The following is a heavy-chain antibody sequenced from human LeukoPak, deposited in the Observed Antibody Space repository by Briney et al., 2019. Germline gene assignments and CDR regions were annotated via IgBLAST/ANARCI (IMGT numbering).Heavy chain of an antibody. D-gene: IGHD3-16*01. Sequence: PGRSLRLSCAASGFTFDDYAMHWVRQAPGKGLEGVSGISWNSGSIGYADSVKGRFTISRDNAKNSLYLQMNSLRAEDMALSYCAKAISLTATAPLDYWGQGTLVTVSS. J-gene: IGHJ4*02. V-gene: IGHV3-9*03. CDR2: ISWNSGSI. CDR3: AKAISLTATAPLDY. CDR1: GFTFDDYA.